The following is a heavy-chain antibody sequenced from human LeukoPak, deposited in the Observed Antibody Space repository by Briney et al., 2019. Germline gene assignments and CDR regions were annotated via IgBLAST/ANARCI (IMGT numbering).Heavy chain of an antibody. CDR3: ARDLPDLTYSYDSNGLDY. V-gene: IGHV1-18*01. J-gene: IGHJ4*02. Sequence: GASVKVSCMASGYTFASYGISWVRQAPGQGLEGMGWISAYNGDTNYAQKLQGRVTMTTDTSTSTTCMELRSLRSDDTAIFYCARDLPDLTYSYDSNGLDYWGQGTLVTVSS. CDR1: GYTFASYG. D-gene: IGHD3-22*01. CDR2: ISAYNGDT.